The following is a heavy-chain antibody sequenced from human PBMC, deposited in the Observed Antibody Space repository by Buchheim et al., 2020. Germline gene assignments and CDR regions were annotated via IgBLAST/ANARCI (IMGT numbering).Heavy chain of an antibody. CDR3: ARDRHDFWSGYYGAFDI. Sequence: QVQLQESGPGLVKPSETLSLTCTVSGGSISSYYWSWIRQPPGKGLEWIGYIYYSGSTNYNPSLKSRVTISVETSKNQFYLKLSSVTAADTAVYYCARDRHDFWSGYYGAFDIWGQGT. CDR2: IYYSGST. D-gene: IGHD3-3*01. V-gene: IGHV4-59*01. CDR1: GGSISSYY. J-gene: IGHJ3*02.